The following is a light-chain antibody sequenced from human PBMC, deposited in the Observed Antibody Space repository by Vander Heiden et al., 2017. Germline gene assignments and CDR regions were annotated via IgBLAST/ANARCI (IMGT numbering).Light chain of an antibody. CDR2: GNS. CDR1: SSNIGAGYD. J-gene: IGLJ2*01. Sequence: QSVLTPPPSVSGAPGQSVTISCTGSSSNIGAGYDVHWYQQLPGTAPKPLIYGNSNRPSGVPDRFSGSKSGTSASLAITGLQAEDEADYYCQSYDSSLSGSKVVFGGGTKLTVL. CDR3: QSYDSSLSGSKVV. V-gene: IGLV1-40*01.